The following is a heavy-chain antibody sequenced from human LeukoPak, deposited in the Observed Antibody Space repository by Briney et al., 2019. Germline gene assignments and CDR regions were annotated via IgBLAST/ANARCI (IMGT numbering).Heavy chain of an antibody. Sequence: SETLSLTCTVSGGSINNYYWSWIRQPPGKGLEWIGYIYTSGSTNYNPSLKSRVTISVDTSKNQFSLKLSSVTAADTAVYHCARHRMGATYDAFDIWGQGTMVTVSS. CDR1: GGSINNYY. J-gene: IGHJ3*02. D-gene: IGHD1-26*01. CDR2: IYTSGST. CDR3: ARHRMGATYDAFDI. V-gene: IGHV4-4*09.